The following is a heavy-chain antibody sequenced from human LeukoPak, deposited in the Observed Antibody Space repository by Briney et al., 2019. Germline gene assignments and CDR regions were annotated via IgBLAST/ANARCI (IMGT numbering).Heavy chain of an antibody. J-gene: IGHJ4*02. CDR2: IYYSGST. Sequence: SETLSLTCTVSGGSISSSSYYWGWIRQPPGRGLEWIGSIYYSGSTYYNPSLKSRVTISVDTSKNQFSLKLSSVTAADSAVYYCARGIPGYCSSTSCPFDYWGQGTLVTVSS. CDR3: ARGIPGYCSSTSCPFDY. V-gene: IGHV4-39*01. D-gene: IGHD2-2*01. CDR1: GGSISSSSYY.